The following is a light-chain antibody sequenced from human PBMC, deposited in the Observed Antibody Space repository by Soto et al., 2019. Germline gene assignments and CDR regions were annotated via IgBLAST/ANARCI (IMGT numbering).Light chain of an antibody. Sequence: QSVLTQPPSASGTPGQRVTISCSGSNSNIGNNDVYWYRHLPGTAPRLLIYVDDQRPSGVPDRFSGSKSGTSASLAISGLRFEDEADYYCAAWDDSLSAFVFATGTRSPS. CDR3: AAWDDSLSAFV. V-gene: IGLV1-47*02. CDR2: VDD. J-gene: IGLJ1*01. CDR1: NSNIGNND.